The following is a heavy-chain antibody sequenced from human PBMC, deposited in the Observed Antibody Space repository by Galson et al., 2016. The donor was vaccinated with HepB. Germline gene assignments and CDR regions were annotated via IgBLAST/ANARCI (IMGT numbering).Heavy chain of an antibody. CDR1: GFIFSSYG. J-gene: IGHJ6*02. CDR2: IWHDGRRK. D-gene: IGHD3-3*01. Sequence: SLRLSCAASGFIFSSYGMHWVRQAPGKGLEWVAFIWHDGRRKYYADSVKGRFTISRDNSKNTLYLQMNSLRAEDTAVYYCARDASGITIFGVAPFYYYGMDVWGQGTTVTVSS. CDR3: ARDASGITIFGVAPFYYYGMDV. V-gene: IGHV3-33*01.